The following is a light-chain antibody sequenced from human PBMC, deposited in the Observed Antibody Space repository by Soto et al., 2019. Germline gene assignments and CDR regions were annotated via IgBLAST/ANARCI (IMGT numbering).Light chain of an antibody. V-gene: IGKV3-20*01. CDR1: QSVSSSD. CDR2: GAS. CDR3: QQYFRWPPWT. Sequence: EIVLTQSPGTLSLSPGERATLSCRASQSVSSSDLAWYQQKPGQAPTLLIYGASIRATGVPARFSGSGSGTDFTLTIDSLQSEDVADYYCQQYFRWPPWTFGQGTKVDIK. J-gene: IGKJ1*01.